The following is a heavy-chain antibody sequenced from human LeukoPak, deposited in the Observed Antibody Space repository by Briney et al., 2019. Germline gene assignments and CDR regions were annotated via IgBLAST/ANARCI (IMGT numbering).Heavy chain of an antibody. J-gene: IGHJ3*02. D-gene: IGHD3-3*01. CDR3: ARDLTPLRFLEWSIRGDAFDI. CDR1: GFTFSGFW. Sequence: EPGGSLRLSCAASGFTFSGFWMHWVRQAPGKGLVWVSCISFDGSDATYADSVKGRFTISRDNAKNTLHLQMDSLTVEDTAVYYCARDLTPLRFLEWSIRGDAFDIWGQGTMVTVSS. CDR2: ISFDGSDA. V-gene: IGHV3-74*01.